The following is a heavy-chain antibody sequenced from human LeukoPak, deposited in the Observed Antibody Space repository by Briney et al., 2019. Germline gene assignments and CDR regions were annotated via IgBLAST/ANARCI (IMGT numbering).Heavy chain of an antibody. J-gene: IGHJ4*02. D-gene: IGHD4-17*01. Sequence: SETLSLTCTVSGGSISSSSYYWGWIRQPPGKGLEWIGEINHSGNTNYNPSLKSRVTISVDTSKNQFSLKLSSVTAADTAVYYCARGYGDYEYYFDYWGQGTLVTVSS. V-gene: IGHV4-39*07. CDR3: ARGYGDYEYYFDY. CDR1: GGSISSSSYY. CDR2: INHSGNT.